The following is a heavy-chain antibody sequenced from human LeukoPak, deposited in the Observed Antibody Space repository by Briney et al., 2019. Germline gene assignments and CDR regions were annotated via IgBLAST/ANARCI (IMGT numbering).Heavy chain of an antibody. V-gene: IGHV3-30*14. J-gene: IGHJ3*02. CDR1: GFTFSSYA. D-gene: IGHD3-10*01. CDR2: ISYDGSNK. Sequence: GGSLRLSCAASGFTFSSYAMHWVRQAPGKGLEWVAVISYDGSNKYYADSVKGRFTISRDNSKNTLFLQMNSLRAEDTAVYYCAKGLNAYGSGSYSHLDAFDIWGQGTMVTVSS. CDR3: AKGLNAYGSGSYSHLDAFDI.